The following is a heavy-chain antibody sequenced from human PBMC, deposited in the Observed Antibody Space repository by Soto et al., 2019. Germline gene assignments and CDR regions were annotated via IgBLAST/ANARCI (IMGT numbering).Heavy chain of an antibody. CDR3: ARDWITIFGVVIRHDAFDI. CDR2: ISAYNGNT. V-gene: IGHV1-18*01. Sequence: ASVNVYCKSSCYTFTSYVISWVRQAPGQGLEWMGWISAYNGNTNYSQKPQGRVTMTTDTSTSTAYMELRSLRSDDTAVYYCARDWITIFGVVIRHDAFDIWGQGTMVTVSS. CDR1: CYTFTSYV. J-gene: IGHJ3*02. D-gene: IGHD3-3*01.